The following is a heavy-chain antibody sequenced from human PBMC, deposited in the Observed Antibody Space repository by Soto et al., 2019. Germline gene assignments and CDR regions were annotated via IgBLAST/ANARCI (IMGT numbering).Heavy chain of an antibody. Sequence: EVQLVESGGGLVQPGRSLRLSCAASGFTFDDYAMHCVRQAPGKGLEWVSGISWNSGSIGYADSVKGRFTISRDNAKNSLYLQMNSLRAEDTALYYCAKGGYNWNSYLHYWGQGTLVTVSS. CDR1: GFTFDDYA. V-gene: IGHV3-9*01. CDR3: AKGGYNWNSYLHY. J-gene: IGHJ4*02. D-gene: IGHD1-7*01. CDR2: ISWNSGSI.